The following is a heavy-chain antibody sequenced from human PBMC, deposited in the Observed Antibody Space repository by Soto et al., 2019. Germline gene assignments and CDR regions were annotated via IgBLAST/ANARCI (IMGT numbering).Heavy chain of an antibody. D-gene: IGHD3-16*01. CDR2: IYWNDDK. J-gene: IGHJ4*02. CDR3: THSTWGATPDC. CDR1: GFPLSARGVG. Sequence: QITLKESGPTLVKPTETLTLTCTVSGFPLSARGVGVGWIRQPPGKALEWLAIIYWNDDKRYNPSLKCRLNITKATSKHQVILTMTNTEPVDTAKYYCTHSTWGATPDCCGQGILLTFAS. V-gene: IGHV2-5*01.